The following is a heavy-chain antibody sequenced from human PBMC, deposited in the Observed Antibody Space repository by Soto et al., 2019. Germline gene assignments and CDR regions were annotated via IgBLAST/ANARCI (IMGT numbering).Heavy chain of an antibody. J-gene: IGHJ4*02. Sequence: GGSLRLSCAASGFTFSSYSMNWVRQAPGKGLEWVSYISSSSSTIYYADSVKGRFTISRDNAKNSLYLQMNSLRAEDTAVYYCARARTYYDFWSVPDQMYFDYWGQGTLVTVSS. D-gene: IGHD3-3*01. V-gene: IGHV3-48*01. CDR1: GFTFSSYS. CDR3: ARARTYYDFWSVPDQMYFDY. CDR2: ISSSSSTI.